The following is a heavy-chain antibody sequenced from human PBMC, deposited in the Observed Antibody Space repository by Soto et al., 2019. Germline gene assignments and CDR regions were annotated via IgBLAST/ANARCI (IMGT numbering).Heavy chain of an antibody. J-gene: IGHJ4*02. CDR3: ARTPITMIVVVIEGGFAY. CDR2: INAGNGNT. Sequence: ASVKVSCKASGYTFTSYAMHWVRQAPGQRLEWMGWINAGNGNTKYSQKFQGRVTITRDTSASTAYMELSSLRSEDTAVYYCARTPITMIVVVIEGGFAYWGQGTLVTVSS. D-gene: IGHD3-22*01. CDR1: GYTFTSYA. V-gene: IGHV1-3*01.